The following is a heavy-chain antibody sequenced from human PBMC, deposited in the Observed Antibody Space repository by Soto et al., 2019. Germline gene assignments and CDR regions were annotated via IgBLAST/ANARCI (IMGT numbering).Heavy chain of an antibody. J-gene: IGHJ4*02. V-gene: IGHV1-46*01. D-gene: IGHD6-19*01. CDR3: ARCPLPYSSGWRYFDY. CDR1: GYTFTSYY. CDR2: INPSGGST. Sequence: ASVKVSCKASGYTFTSYYMHWVRQAPGQGLEWMGIINPSGGSTSYAQKFQGRVTMTRDTSTSTVYMELSSLRSEDTAVYYCARCPLPYSSGWRYFDYWGQGTLVTVSS.